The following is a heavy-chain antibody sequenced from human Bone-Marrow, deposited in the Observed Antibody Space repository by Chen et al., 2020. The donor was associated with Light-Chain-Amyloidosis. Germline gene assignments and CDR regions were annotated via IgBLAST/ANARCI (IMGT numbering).Heavy chain of an antibody. CDR1: GGSISSYY. CDR2: IYYSGST. D-gene: IGHD3-3*01. J-gene: IGHJ3*02. V-gene: IGHV4-59*01. Sequence: QVQLQESGPGLVKPSETLSLTCTVSGGSISSYYWSWIRQPPGKGLAWIGYIYYSGSTNYNPSLKSRVTISVDTSKNQFSLKLSSVTAADTAVYYCARGSRITIFGVSYPFDAFDIWGQGTMVTVSS. CDR3: ARGSRITIFGVSYPFDAFDI.